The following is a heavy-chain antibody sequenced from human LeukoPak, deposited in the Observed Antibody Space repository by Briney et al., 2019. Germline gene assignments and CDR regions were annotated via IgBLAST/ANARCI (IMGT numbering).Heavy chain of an antibody. Sequence: GRSLRLSCAASGFTFSSYAMHWVRQAPGKGLEWVAVISYDGSNKYYADSAKGRFTISRDNSKNTLYLQMNSLRAEDTAVYYCARLRIQSGGCSSTSCPSYMDVWGKGTTVTVSS. V-gene: IGHV3-30*01. CDR1: GFTFSSYA. D-gene: IGHD2-2*01. CDR2: ISYDGSNK. J-gene: IGHJ6*03. CDR3: ARLRIQSGGCSSTSCPSYMDV.